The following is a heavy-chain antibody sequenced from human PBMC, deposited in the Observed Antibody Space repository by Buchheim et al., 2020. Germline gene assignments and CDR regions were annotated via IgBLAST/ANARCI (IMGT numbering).Heavy chain of an antibody. CDR1: GFTFSSYA. D-gene: IGHD4-17*01. CDR2: ISYDGSNK. CDR3: ARDFWGYGDYSQGYNWFDP. J-gene: IGHJ5*02. Sequence: QVQLVESGGGVVQPGRSLRLSCAASGFTFSSYAMHWVRQAPGKGLEWVAVISYDGSNKYYADSVKGRFTISRDNPKKTLYLQMNSLRAEDTAVYYCARDFWGYGDYSQGYNWFDPWGQGTL. V-gene: IGHV3-30*04.